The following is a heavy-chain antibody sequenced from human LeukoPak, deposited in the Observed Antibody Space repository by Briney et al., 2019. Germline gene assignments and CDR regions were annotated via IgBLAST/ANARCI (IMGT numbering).Heavy chain of an antibody. J-gene: IGHJ4*02. D-gene: IGHD7-27*01. V-gene: IGHV4-34*01. CDR1: GGSFSGYY. CDR2: INHSGST. CDR3: ARVGELTGDQRRGYYFDY. Sequence: PSETLSLTCAVYGGSFSGYYWSWIRQPPGKGLEWIGEINHSGSTNYNSSLKSRVTISVDTSKNQFSLKLSSVTAADTAVYYCARVGELTGDQRRGYYFDYWGQGTLVTVSS.